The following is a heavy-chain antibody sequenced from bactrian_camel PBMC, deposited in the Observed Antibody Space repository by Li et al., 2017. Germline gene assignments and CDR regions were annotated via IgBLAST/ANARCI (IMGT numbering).Heavy chain of an antibody. D-gene: IGHD3*01. CDR2: MNSPRNST. V-gene: IGHV3S6*01. CDR1: GYTFSSYW. Sequence: HVQLVESGGGLVQPGGSLTLSCAASGYTFSSYWMNWVRQAPGKGLEWVSGMNSPRNSTGYSNSVKGRFTISRDNVKNLLFLQMDSLKPEDTAVYYCAADFVFVFPRYNNDYCSDRQGTQVTVS. J-gene: IGHJ4*01.